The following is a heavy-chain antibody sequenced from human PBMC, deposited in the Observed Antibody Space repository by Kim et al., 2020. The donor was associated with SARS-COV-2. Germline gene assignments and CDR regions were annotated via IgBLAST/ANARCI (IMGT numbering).Heavy chain of an antibody. Sequence: ASVKVSCVASGYTFTDYHIHWVRQAPGQGLEWMGQLHPNSGGTNFAQGFQGRVTLTRDTSINTAYMELSRLRSDDTAVYYCATTPHYYDYSGHYYVALHFDYWGQGTLLTVSS. CDR3: ATTPHYYDYSGHYYVALHFDY. D-gene: IGHD3-22*01. J-gene: IGHJ4*02. CDR2: LHPNSGGT. CDR1: GYTFTDYH. V-gene: IGHV1-2*06.